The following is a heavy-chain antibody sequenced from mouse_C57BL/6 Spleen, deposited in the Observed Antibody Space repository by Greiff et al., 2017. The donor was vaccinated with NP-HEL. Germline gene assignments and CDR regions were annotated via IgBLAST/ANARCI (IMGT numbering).Heavy chain of an antibody. J-gene: IGHJ4*01. D-gene: IGHD1-1*01. CDR1: GYTFTSYW. Sequence: QVQLQQPGAELVRPGSSVKLSCKASGYTFTSYWMDWVKQRPGQGLEWIGNIYPSDSETHYNQKFKDKATLTVDKSSSTAYMQLSSLTSEDSAVYYCAREDTTGRDAMDYWGQGTSVTVSS. CDR2: IYPSDSET. V-gene: IGHV1-61*01. CDR3: AREDTTGRDAMDY.